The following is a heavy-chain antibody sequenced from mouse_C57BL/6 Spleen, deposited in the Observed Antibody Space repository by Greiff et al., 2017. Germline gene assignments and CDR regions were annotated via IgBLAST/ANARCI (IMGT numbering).Heavy chain of an antibody. CDR1: GFSLTSYG. CDR3: AKKVYYDYDEAMDY. J-gene: IGHJ4*01. Sequence: QVQLQQSGPGLVQPSQSLSITCTVSGFSLTSYGVHWVRQSPGKGLEWLGVIWRGGSTDYNAAFMSRLSITKDNSKSQVFFKMNSLQADDTAIYNCAKKVYYDYDEAMDYWGQGTSGTVSS. CDR2: IWRGGST. V-gene: IGHV2-5*01. D-gene: IGHD2-4*01.